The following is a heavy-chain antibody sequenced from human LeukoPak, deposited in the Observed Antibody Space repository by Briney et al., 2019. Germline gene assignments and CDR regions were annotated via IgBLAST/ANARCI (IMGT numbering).Heavy chain of an antibody. CDR2: ISGSGGST. D-gene: IGHD6-19*01. J-gene: IGHJ6*04. Sequence: GGSLRLSCAASGLTFSSYAMSWVRQAPGKGLEWVSAISGSGGSTYYADSVKGRFTISRDNSKNTLYLQMNSLRAEDTAVYYCATRGVAVAGSYYYYGMDVWGKGTTVTVSS. CDR1: GLTFSSYA. V-gene: IGHV3-23*01. CDR3: ATRGVAVAGSYYYYGMDV.